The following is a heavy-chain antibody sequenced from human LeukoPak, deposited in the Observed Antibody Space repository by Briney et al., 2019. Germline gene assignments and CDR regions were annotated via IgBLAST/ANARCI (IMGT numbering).Heavy chain of an antibody. J-gene: IGHJ5*02. CDR3: AKVVGTSNWFDP. CDR1: GFTFSSYA. D-gene: IGHD2-15*01. V-gene: IGHV3-23*01. CDR2: ISGSGGST. Sequence: PGGSLRLSCAASGFTFSSYAMSWVCQAPGKGLEWVSAISGSGGSTHYADSVKGRFTISRDNSKNTLYLQMNSLRAEDTAVYYCAKVVGTSNWFDPWGQGTLVTVSS.